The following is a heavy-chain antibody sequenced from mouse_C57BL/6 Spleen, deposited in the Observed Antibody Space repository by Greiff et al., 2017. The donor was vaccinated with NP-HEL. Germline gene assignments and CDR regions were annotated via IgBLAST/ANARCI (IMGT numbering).Heavy chain of an antibody. D-gene: IGHD2-5*01. J-gene: IGHJ1*03. CDR3: ATYSNFYWYFDV. CDR2: ISSGSSTI. V-gene: IGHV5-17*01. CDR1: GFTFSDYG. Sequence: EVMLVESGGGLVKPGGSLKLSCAASGFTFSDYGMHWVRQAPEKGLEWVAYISSGSSTIYYADTVKGRFTISRDNAKNTLFLQMTSLRSEDTAMYYCATYSNFYWYFDVWGTGTTVTVSS.